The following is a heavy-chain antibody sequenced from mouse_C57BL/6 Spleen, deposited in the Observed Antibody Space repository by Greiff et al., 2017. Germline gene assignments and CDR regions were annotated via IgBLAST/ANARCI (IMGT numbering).Heavy chain of an antibody. CDR3: ANEGDYDVWFAY. V-gene: IGHV1-55*01. CDR1: GYTFTSYW. CDR2: IYPGSGST. J-gene: IGHJ3*01. D-gene: IGHD2-4*01. Sequence: QVQLQQPGAELVKPGASVKMSCKASGYTFTSYWITWVKQRPGQGLEWIGDIYPGSGSTNYNEKFKSKATLTVDTSSSTAYMQLSSLTSEDSAVYECANEGDYDVWFAYWGQGTLVTVSA.